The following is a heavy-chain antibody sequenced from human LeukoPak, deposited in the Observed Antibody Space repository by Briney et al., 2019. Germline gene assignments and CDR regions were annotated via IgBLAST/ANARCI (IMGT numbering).Heavy chain of an antibody. V-gene: IGHV3-13*01. J-gene: IGHJ6*03. CDR2: IGTASDT. CDR1: GFTFSSFD. Sequence: GGSLRLSCAASGFTFSSFDMHWVRQPTGQGLEWVSTIGTASDTYYPSSVEGRFTLSRDNAKNSLYLQMNSLTAGDTAVYYCARGPPRGKYYYMDVWGKGTTVTVSS. CDR3: ARGPPRGKYYYMDV. D-gene: IGHD1-1*01.